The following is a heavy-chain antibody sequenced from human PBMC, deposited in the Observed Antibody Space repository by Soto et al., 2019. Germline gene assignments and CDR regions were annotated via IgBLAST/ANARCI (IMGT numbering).Heavy chain of an antibody. CDR3: AADYLRHNSLNGYYYSYGMDV. D-gene: IGHD4-17*01. CDR1: GFTFGTYA. J-gene: IGHJ6*02. V-gene: IGHV3-23*01. Sequence: PGGSLRLSCAASGFTFGTYAMSWVRQAPGKGLEWVSTIGSNGADKQYADFVKGRFTVSRDSSKSTLSLQMNSLRAEDTAVYYCAADYLRHNSLNGYYYSYGMDVWGQGTTVTVSS. CDR2: IGSNGADK.